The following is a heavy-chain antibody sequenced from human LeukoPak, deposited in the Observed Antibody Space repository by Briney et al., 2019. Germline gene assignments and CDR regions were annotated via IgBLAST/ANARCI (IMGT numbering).Heavy chain of an antibody. CDR1: GFTVSSNY. D-gene: IGHD3-10*01. Sequence: GGSLRLSCAASGFTVSSNYMSWVRQAPGKGLEWVSVIYSGGSTYYADSVKGRFTISGDNSKNTLYLQMNSLRAEDTAVYYCARGLLWFGGVINIWGQGTMVTVSS. CDR2: IYSGGST. J-gene: IGHJ3*02. CDR3: ARGLLWFGGVINI. V-gene: IGHV3-53*01.